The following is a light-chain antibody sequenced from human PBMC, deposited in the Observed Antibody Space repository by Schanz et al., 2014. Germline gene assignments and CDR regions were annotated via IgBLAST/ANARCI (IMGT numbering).Light chain of an antibody. J-gene: IGLJ2*01. CDR1: SSDVGGYNY. Sequence: QSALTQPPSASGSPGQSVTISCTGTSSDVGGYNYVSWYQQHPGKAPKLMIYEVTKRPSGVPDRFSGSKSGSTASLTISGLRAEDEADYYCSSYTSSSTLIFGGGTKLTVL. CDR2: EVT. V-gene: IGLV2-8*01. CDR3: SSYTSSSTLI.